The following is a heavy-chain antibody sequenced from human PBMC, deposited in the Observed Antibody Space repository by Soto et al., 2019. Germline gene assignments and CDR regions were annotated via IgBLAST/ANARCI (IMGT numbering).Heavy chain of an antibody. CDR2: IKQDGTEK. CDR1: GFTFSSYW. D-gene: IGHD5-18*01. J-gene: IGHJ4*02. Sequence: GGSLRLSCIVSGFTFSSYWMTWVRQVPGKGLEWVANIKQDGTEKYYVDSVRGRFTISRDNAKNSLYLQMNSLRAEDTAVYYCARVRKTATGDYWGQGTQVTVSS. V-gene: IGHV3-7*03. CDR3: ARVRKTATGDY.